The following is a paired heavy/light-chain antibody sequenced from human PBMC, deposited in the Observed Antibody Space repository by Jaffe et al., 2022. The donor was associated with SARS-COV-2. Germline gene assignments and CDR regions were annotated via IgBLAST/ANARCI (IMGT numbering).Light chain of an antibody. CDR3: QRRSVWPPYT. Sequence: EIVLTQSPATLSLSPGERATLSCRASQSVSSHLAWYQLKPGQAPRLLIYDASNRATGIPARFSGSGSGTDFTLTISSLEPEDFAVYFCQRRSVWPPYTFGQGTKLEIK. CDR1: QSVSSH. V-gene: IGKV3-11*01. J-gene: IGKJ2*01. CDR2: DAS.
Heavy chain of an antibody. CDR3: AAILGDRYDSSGYRGRGYFDH. V-gene: IGHV3-53*01. J-gene: IGHJ4*02. Sequence: EVQPVESGGTLIQPGGSLRLSCAPSGISVSTNHMSWVRQAPGKGLEWVSVIYMDDSTYYVDSVKGRFTISRDSSKNTLYLQMDSLRAEDTALYHCAAILGDRYDSSGYRGRGYFDHWGQGTLVTVSS. D-gene: IGHD3-22*01. CDR1: GISVSTNH. CDR2: IYMDDST.